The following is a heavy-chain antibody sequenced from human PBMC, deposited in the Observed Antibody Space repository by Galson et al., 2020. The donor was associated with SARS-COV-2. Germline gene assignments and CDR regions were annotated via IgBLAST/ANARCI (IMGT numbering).Heavy chain of an antibody. CDR3: ARDKSGSYSYFDY. J-gene: IGHJ4*02. D-gene: IGHD1-26*01. CDR1: GFTFSSYA. Sequence: TGGSLRLSCAASGFTFSSYAMHWVRQAPGKGLEWVAVISYDGSNKYYADSVKGRFTISRDNSKNTLYLQMNSLRAEDTAVYYCARDKSGSYSYFDYWGQGTLVTVSS. CDR2: ISYDGSNK. V-gene: IGHV3-30-3*01.